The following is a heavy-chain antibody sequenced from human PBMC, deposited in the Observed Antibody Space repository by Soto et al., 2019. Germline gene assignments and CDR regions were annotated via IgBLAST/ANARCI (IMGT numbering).Heavy chain of an antibody. D-gene: IGHD6-13*01. CDR3: ARDLLAGSSTDFDY. J-gene: IGHJ4*02. CDR1: GFTFSNYW. V-gene: IGHV3-74*01. CDR2: IDNDGRST. Sequence: EVQVVESGGGLVQPGGSLRLSCAVSGFTFSNYWMHWVRQAPGKGLVWVSRIDNDGRSTVYADSVKGRFTISRDNAKNTVDLQMNSLRAEDTAVYYCARDLLAGSSTDFDYWGQGTLVTVSS.